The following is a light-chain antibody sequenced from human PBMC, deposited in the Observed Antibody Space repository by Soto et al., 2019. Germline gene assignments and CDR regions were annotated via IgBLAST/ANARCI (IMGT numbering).Light chain of an antibody. CDR1: QSISDF. V-gene: IGKV3-11*01. J-gene: IGKJ4*01. CDR2: DAS. CDR3: QQSNHWPLT. Sequence: EIVLTQSPATVSLSPGERATLSCRASQSISDFLGWYQHKPGQAPRLLIYDASNRATGIPARFSGSGSGADFNLTISSLEPEDSEVYYCQQSNHWPLTLGGGTKVDIK.